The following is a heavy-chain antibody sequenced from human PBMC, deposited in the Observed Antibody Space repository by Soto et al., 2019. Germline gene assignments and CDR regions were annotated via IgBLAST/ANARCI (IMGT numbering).Heavy chain of an antibody. Sequence: QVQLVQSGAEVKKPGSSVKVSCKASGGTFSSYAISWVRQAPGQGLEWMGGIIPIFGTANYAQKFQGRVTITADETTSTAYMELSSLRSEDTAVYYCARGSAGGYYYYYYGMDVWGQGTTVTVSS. CDR2: IIPIFGTA. J-gene: IGHJ6*02. CDR3: ARGSAGGYYYYYYGMDV. CDR1: GGTFSSYA. V-gene: IGHV1-69*12.